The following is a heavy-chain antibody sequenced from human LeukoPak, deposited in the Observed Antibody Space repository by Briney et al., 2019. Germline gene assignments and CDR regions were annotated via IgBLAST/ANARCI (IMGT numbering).Heavy chain of an antibody. Sequence: PGGSLRLSCAASGFTFSSYSMNWVRQAPGKGLEWVSPISSSSSYIYYADSVKGRFTISRDNAKNSLYLQMNSLRAEDTAVYYCARALNTGIAAAGPPGYFDYWGQGTLVTVSS. V-gene: IGHV3-21*01. CDR1: GFTFSSYS. D-gene: IGHD6-13*01. J-gene: IGHJ4*02. CDR2: ISSSSSYI. CDR3: ARALNTGIAAAGPPGYFDY.